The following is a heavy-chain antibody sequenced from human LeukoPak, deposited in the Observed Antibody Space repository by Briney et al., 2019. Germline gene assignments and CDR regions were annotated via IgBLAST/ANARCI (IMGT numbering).Heavy chain of an antibody. D-gene: IGHD3-3*01. J-gene: IGHJ4*02. V-gene: IGHV4-34*01. CDR3: ARGGLRFQKY. Sequence: SETLSLTCAVYGGSFSGYYWSWIRQPPGKGLEWIGEINHSGSTNYNPSLKSRVTISVDTPKNQFSLKLSSVTAADTAVYYCARGGLRFQKYWGQGTLVTVSS. CDR1: GGSFSGYY. CDR2: INHSGST.